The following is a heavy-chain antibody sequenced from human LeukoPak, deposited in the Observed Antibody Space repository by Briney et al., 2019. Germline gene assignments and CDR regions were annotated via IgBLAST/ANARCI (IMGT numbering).Heavy chain of an antibody. J-gene: IGHJ4*02. Sequence: ASVTVSFKASGYTFTIYGISWVRQAPGQGGEWMRWINAGNGNTKYSQKLQGRVTITRDTSANTAYVELSSLRSEDTAVYYCAREHDFLIDYSFDYWGQGTLVTVSS. CDR3: AREHDFLIDYSFDY. V-gene: IGHV1-18*01. D-gene: IGHD3-3*01. CDR2: INAGNGNT. CDR1: GYTFTIYG.